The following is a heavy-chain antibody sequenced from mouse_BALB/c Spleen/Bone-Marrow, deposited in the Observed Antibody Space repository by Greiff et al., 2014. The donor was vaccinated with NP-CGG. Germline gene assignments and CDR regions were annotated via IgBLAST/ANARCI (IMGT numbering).Heavy chain of an antibody. CDR1: GFSLTSYG. CDR2: IWADGST. D-gene: IGHD1-2*01. V-gene: IGHV2-9*02. Sequence: VQGVESGPGLVAPSQSLSISCTVSGFSLTSYGVHWVRQPPGKGLEWLGVIWADGSTNYNSALMSRLSISKDNSKSQVFLKMNSLQTDDTAMYYCARITTATGAMDYWGQGTSVTVS. J-gene: IGHJ4*01. CDR3: ARITTATGAMDY.